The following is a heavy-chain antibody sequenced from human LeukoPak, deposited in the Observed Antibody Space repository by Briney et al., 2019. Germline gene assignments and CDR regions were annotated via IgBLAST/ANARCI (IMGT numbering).Heavy chain of an antibody. CDR2: ISGSGGST. CDR3: AKGPALSSPGYYFDY. V-gene: IGHV3-23*01. J-gene: IGHJ4*02. D-gene: IGHD6-13*01. Sequence: GGSLRLSCAASGFTFSSYIMNWVRQAPGKGLEWVSAISGSGGSTYYADSVKGRFTISRDNSKNTLYLQMNSLRAEDTAVYYCAKGPALSSPGYYFDYWGQGTLVTVSS. CDR1: GFTFSSYI.